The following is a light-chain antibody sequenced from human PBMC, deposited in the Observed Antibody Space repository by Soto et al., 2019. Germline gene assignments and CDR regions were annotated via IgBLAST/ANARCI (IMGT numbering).Light chain of an antibody. Sequence: QSALTQPASASGSPGQSITISCTGTSSDVGRYKLVSWYQQHPGKAPKLMIYDVTNRPSGVSNRFSGSKSGNTASLTISGLQAEHEADYYCSSYTTSTTLIFGGGTKLTVL. CDR3: SSYTTSTTLI. V-gene: IGLV2-14*03. CDR1: SSDVGRYKL. CDR2: DVT. J-gene: IGLJ2*01.